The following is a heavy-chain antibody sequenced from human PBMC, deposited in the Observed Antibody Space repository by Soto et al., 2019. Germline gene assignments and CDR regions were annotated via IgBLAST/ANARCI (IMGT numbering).Heavy chain of an antibody. V-gene: IGHV3-23*01. CDR2: TTSGGSNT. CDR3: ARQPVVGVWLNDY. Sequence: GGSLRLSCAASGFTFSSYAMSWVRQAPGKGLEWVAATTSGGSNTYYADSVKGRFTISRDNSKNTLYLQMSSLRIDDTAVYYCARQPVVGVWLNDYWGQGTLVTVSS. CDR1: GFTFSSYA. J-gene: IGHJ4*02. D-gene: IGHD6-6*01.